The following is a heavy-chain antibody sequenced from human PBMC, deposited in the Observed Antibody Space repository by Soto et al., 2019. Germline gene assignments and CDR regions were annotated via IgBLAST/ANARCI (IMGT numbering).Heavy chain of an antibody. CDR2: ISYDGSNK. Sequence: QVQLVESGGGVVQPGRSPRLSCAASGFTFSSYAMHWVRQAPGKGLEWVAVISYDGSNKYYADSVKGRFTISRDNSKNTLYLQMNSLRAEDTAVYYCARWGGNAATFDYWGQGTLVTVSS. CDR3: ARWGGNAATFDY. D-gene: IGHD1-26*01. J-gene: IGHJ4*02. V-gene: IGHV3-30-3*01. CDR1: GFTFSSYA.